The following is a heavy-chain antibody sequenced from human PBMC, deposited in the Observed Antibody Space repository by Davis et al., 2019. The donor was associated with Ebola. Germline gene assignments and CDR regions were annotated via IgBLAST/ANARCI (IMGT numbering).Heavy chain of an antibody. D-gene: IGHD2-8*01. V-gene: IGHV1-69*13. J-gene: IGHJ6*02. Sequence: SVKVSCKASGGTFSSYAISWVRQAPGQGLEWMGGIIPIFGTANYAQKFQGRVTITADESTSTAYMELSSLRSEDTAVYYCAGALYLTPQSLNYYYGMDVWGQGTTVTVSS. CDR1: GGTFSSYA. CDR3: AGALYLTPQSLNYYYGMDV. CDR2: IIPIFGTA.